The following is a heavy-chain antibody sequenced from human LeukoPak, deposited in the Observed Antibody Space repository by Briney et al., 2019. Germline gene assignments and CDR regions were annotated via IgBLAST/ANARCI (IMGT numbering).Heavy chain of an antibody. Sequence: GESLKISCKGAGYSFTSYLIAWARQVPGKGLEWMGSIYPGDSNTRYSPSFQGQVTISADKSLSTAYLQWSSLQASDTALYYGARQGEVLDYWGQGTLVTVSS. CDR1: GYSFTSYL. CDR3: ARQGEVLDY. J-gene: IGHJ4*02. CDR2: IYPGDSNT. D-gene: IGHD3-16*01. V-gene: IGHV5-51*01.